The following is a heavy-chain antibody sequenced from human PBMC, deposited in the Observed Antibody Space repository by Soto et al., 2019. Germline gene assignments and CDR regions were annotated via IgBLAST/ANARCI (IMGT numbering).Heavy chain of an antibody. CDR1: GYSINSDYY. CDR2: VDHSGRT. J-gene: IGHJ4*02. Sequence: PSETLSLTCAVSGYSINSDYYWGWIRQPPGKGLGWIGSVDHSGRTYYSPSLRSRLTIFIDTSKNQFSLRLTSVTAADTAMYFCAKKGYYPSGKINLFDSWGPGTLVTVS. V-gene: IGHV4-38-2*01. CDR3: AKKGYYPSGKINLFDS. D-gene: IGHD3-10*01.